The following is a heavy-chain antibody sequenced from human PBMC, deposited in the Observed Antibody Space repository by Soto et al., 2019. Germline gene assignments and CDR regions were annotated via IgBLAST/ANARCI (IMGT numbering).Heavy chain of an antibody. D-gene: IGHD4-17*01. V-gene: IGHV4-59*01. CDR2: IYYSGST. Sequence: QVQLQESGPGLVKPSETLSLTCTVSGGSISSYYWSWIRQPPGKGLEWVGYIYYSGSTNYNPSLKSRVTISVDTSKNQFSLKLISVTAADTAVYYCARVGRHDYGDYEYYFDYWGQGPLVSVSS. CDR1: GGSISSYY. J-gene: IGHJ4*02. CDR3: ARVGRHDYGDYEYYFDY.